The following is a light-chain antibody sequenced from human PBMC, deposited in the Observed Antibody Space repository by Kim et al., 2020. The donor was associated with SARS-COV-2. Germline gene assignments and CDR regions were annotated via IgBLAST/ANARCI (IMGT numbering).Light chain of an antibody. CDR3: QQSYGFPLT. Sequence: DIQMTQSPSSLSAFVGDRVTITCRASQNIYNYLNWYQQKPGKAPNLLIWGASSLQSGVPSRFTGSGSGTDFTLTINDLQPEDFAIFYCQQSYGFPLTFGGGTRVVIK. CDR1: QNIYNY. J-gene: IGKJ4*01. V-gene: IGKV1-39*01. CDR2: GAS.